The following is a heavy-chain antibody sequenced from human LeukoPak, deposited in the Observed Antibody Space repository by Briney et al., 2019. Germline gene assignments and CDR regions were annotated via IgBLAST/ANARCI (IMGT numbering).Heavy chain of an antibody. CDR3: ARGAGYYDFWSGYRTDAFDI. Sequence: SETLSLTCTVSGGSISSHYWSWIRQPPGKGLEWIGYIYYSGSTNYNPSLKSRVTISVDTSKNQFSLKLSSVTAPDTAVYYCARGAGYYDFWSGYRTDAFDIWGQGTMVTVSS. CDR2: IYYSGST. J-gene: IGHJ3*02. D-gene: IGHD3-3*01. V-gene: IGHV4-59*11. CDR1: GGSISSHY.